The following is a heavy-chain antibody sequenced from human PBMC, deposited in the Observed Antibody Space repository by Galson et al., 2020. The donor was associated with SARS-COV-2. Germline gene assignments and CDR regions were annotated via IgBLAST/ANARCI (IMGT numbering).Heavy chain of an antibody. D-gene: IGHD3-9*01. CDR2: IHTSGST. J-gene: IGHJ4*02. V-gene: IGHV4-61*02. Sequence: SETLSLTCTVSGGSISSNNYYWNWIRQPAGKGLEWIGRIHTSGSTNYNPSLKSRVTISVDPSRNQFSLNLTSMTATATAVYYCASTPVRFVDPVQTHFDYWGQGTLVTVSS. CDR3: ASTPVRFVDPVQTHFDY. CDR1: GGSISSNNYY.